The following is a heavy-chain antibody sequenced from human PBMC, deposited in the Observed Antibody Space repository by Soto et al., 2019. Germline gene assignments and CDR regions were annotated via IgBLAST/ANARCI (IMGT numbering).Heavy chain of an antibody. V-gene: IGHV4-59*08. CDR1: IASFCCISMCY. CDR3: LTKGFGPIHGLVDV. J-gene: IGHJ6*02. Sequence: PAETLSLIGTLHIASFCCISMCYCIWFRQPPGKGLEWIGYISYSGSTSYNPSLKSRLIISVDTSQNQVSLKLASVTAADTAGYYCLTKGFGPIHGLVDVWGQGTTVT. CDR2: ISYSGST. D-gene: IGHD2-2*02.